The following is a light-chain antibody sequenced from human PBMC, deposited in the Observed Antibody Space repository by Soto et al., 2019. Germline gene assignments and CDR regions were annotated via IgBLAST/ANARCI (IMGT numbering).Light chain of an antibody. CDR3: QPYNNWPLT. CDR1: QGINNY. Sequence: MTQSPSSLSASVGDRVTITCRASQGINNYLAWYQHKPGQTPRLLIYDTSTRATGVPARFSGSRSGPEFTLTINSLQSEDFAIYYCQPYNNWPLTFGGGTKVESK. V-gene: IGKV3-15*01. CDR2: DTS. J-gene: IGKJ4*01.